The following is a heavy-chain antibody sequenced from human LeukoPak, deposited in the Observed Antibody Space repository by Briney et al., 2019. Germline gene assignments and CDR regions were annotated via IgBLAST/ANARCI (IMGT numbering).Heavy chain of an antibody. Sequence: ASVKVSCKASGYTFTSYGISWVRQAPGQGLEWMRWISADSGNTNYAQKFQGAVTMTTDTSTSTAYMELRSLRSDDTAVYYCARDLRGWPYYFDYWGQGTLVTVSS. J-gene: IGHJ4*02. D-gene: IGHD6-19*01. V-gene: IGHV1-18*01. CDR1: GYTFTSYG. CDR3: ARDLRGWPYYFDY. CDR2: ISADSGNT.